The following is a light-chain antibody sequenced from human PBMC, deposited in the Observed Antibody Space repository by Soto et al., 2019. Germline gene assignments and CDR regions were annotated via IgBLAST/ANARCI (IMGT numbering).Light chain of an antibody. CDR3: QQYAHSPLT. J-gene: IGKJ1*01. CDR2: GAS. CDR1: QSVSSSY. V-gene: IGKV3-20*01. Sequence: EIVLTQSPGTLSLSPGERATLSCRASQSVSSSYLAWYQQKPGQAPRLLIYGASNRATGIPDRFSGSGSGTDFTMSISRLEGGDFSVYYCQQYAHSPLTFGQGTKVESK.